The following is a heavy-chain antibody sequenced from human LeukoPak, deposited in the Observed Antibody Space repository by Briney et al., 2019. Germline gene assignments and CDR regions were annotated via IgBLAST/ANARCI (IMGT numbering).Heavy chain of an antibody. J-gene: IGHJ4*02. CDR1: GFTFSNYG. V-gene: IGHV3-30*18. Sequence: PGRSLRLSCAASGFTFSNYGIHWVRQAPGKGLEWVAVISYDGSNKYYADSVKGRFTISRDNSKNTLYLQMNSLRAEDTAVYHCVKEDGSGSFYEYYFDYWGQGTLVTVSS. CDR3: VKEDGSGSFYEYYFDY. CDR2: ISYDGSNK. D-gene: IGHD3-10*01.